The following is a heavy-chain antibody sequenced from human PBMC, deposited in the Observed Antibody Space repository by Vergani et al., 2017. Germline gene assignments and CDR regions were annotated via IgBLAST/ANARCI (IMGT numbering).Heavy chain of an antibody. Sequence: QVQLVQSGAEVKKPGSSVKVSCKASGGTFSSYAISWVRQAPGQGLEWMGGIIPIFGTANYAQKFQGRVTITADESTSTAYMELSSLRSEDTAVYYCARGATGAALCGGDCWGWFDPWGQGTLVTVSS. D-gene: IGHD2-21*02. CDR3: ARGATGAALCGGDCWGWFDP. V-gene: IGHV1-69*01. J-gene: IGHJ5*02. CDR1: GGTFSSYA. CDR2: IIPIFGTA.